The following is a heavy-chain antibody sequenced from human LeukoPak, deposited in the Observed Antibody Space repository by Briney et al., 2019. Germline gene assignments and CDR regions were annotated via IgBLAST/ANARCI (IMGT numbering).Heavy chain of an antibody. CDR1: GFTFSSYW. CDR3: ARDLAGPPQEAFDI. J-gene: IGHJ3*02. V-gene: IGHV3-7*01. Sequence: PGGSLRLSCAASGFTFSSYWMSWVRQAPGKGLEWVASVKQDGSDKYSVDSVKGRFTISRDNAKNSLYLQMNSLRAEDTAVYYCARDLAGPPQEAFDIWGQGTMATVSS. CDR2: VKQDGSDK.